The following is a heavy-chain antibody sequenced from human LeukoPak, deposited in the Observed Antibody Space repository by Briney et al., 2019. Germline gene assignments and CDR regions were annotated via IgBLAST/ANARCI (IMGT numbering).Heavy chain of an antibody. D-gene: IGHD3-10*01. CDR1: GFTFSGYA. CDR3: VKQVGSSNYNPFDF. V-gene: IGHV3-23*01. CDR2: ISGGSGTT. J-gene: IGHJ4*02. Sequence: PGGSLRLSCAASGFTFSGYAMSWVRQAPGKGLEWVSVISGGSGTTFYADSVKGRFTVSRDNSKNTLYLQMNSLRAEDTAVYHCVKQVGSSNYNPFDFWGQGTRVTVSS.